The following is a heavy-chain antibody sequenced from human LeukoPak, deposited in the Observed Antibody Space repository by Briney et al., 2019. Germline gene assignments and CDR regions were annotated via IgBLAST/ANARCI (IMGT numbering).Heavy chain of an antibody. CDR3: ARLDYGDGTDY. CDR2: IYYSGST. Sequence: SETLSLTCTVSGDSISSYYWSWIRQPPGKGLEWIGYIYYSGSTNYNPSLKSRVTISVDTSKNQFSLKLSSVTAADTAVYYCARLDYGDGTDYWGQGTLVTVSS. D-gene: IGHD4-17*01. V-gene: IGHV4-59*01. CDR1: GDSISSYY. J-gene: IGHJ4*02.